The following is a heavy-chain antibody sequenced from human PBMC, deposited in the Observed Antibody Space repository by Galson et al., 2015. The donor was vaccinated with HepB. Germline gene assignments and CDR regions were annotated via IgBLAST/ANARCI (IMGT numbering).Heavy chain of an antibody. CDR3: ARDVSFHPTAWSGYHRHYYMDV. CDR1: GFTFSDYY. D-gene: IGHD3-3*01. J-gene: IGHJ6*03. CDR2: ISSSGTTI. V-gene: IGHV3-11*01. Sequence: SLRLSCAASGFTFSDYYMTWIRQAPGKGLEWVSYISSSGTTIYYADSVKGRFTISRDNTKNSLYLQMKSLRAEDTAVYYCARDVSFHPTAWSGYHRHYYMDVWGKGTTVTVSS.